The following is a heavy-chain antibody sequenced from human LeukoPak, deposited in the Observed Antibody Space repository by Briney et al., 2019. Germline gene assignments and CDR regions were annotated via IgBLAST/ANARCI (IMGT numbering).Heavy chain of an antibody. CDR1: GGSFSGYY. Sequence: ASETLSLTCAVYGGSFSGYYWSWIRQPPGKGLEWIGEINHSGSTNYNPSLKSRVTISVDTSKNQFSLKLSSVTAADTAVYYCARGLYPDILGRHFDYWGRGTLVTVSS. D-gene: IGHD5-12*01. CDR3: ARGLYPDILGRHFDY. V-gene: IGHV4-34*01. CDR2: INHSGST. J-gene: IGHJ4*02.